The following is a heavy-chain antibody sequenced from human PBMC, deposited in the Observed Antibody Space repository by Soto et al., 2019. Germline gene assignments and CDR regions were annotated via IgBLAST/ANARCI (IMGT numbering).Heavy chain of an antibody. V-gene: IGHV3-23*01. CDR3: ANTDRRGGDY. D-gene: IGHD3-10*01. Sequence: GGSLRLSCAASGFTFSSYAMSWVRQAPGKGLGWVSAISGSGGITYYADSVKCRFTISRDNSKNTLYLQLNSLRAEDTAVYYCANTDRRGGDYWGQGTLVTVAS. CDR2: ISGSGGIT. CDR1: GFTFSSYA. J-gene: IGHJ4*02.